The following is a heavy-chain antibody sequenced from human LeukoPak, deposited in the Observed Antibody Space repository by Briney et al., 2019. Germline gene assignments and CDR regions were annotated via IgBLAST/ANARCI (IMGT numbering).Heavy chain of an antibody. J-gene: IGHJ5*02. Sequence: ASVKVSCKASGYTFTGYYMHWGRQAPGQGLEWMGWINPNSGGTNYAQKFQGRVTMTRDTSISTAYMELSRLRSDDTAVYYCARELSLGYCSSTSCGSNWFDPWGQGTLVTVSS. CDR3: ARELSLGYCSSTSCGSNWFDP. D-gene: IGHD2-2*01. CDR1: GYTFTGYY. CDR2: INPNSGGT. V-gene: IGHV1-2*02.